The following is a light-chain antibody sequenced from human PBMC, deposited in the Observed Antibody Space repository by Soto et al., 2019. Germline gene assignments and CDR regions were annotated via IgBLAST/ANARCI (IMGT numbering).Light chain of an antibody. CDR2: TVS. Sequence: QSALTQPASVSGSPGQSITISCTGTSSDVGSYNLVSWYHQHPGKAPKLLISTVSKRPSGISDRFSGSKSGSTASLTISGLQAEDEADYYCCSSAGTSTHTVFGGGTQLTGL. CDR3: CSSAGTSTHTV. CDR1: SSDVGSYNL. J-gene: IGLJ7*01. V-gene: IGLV2-23*02.